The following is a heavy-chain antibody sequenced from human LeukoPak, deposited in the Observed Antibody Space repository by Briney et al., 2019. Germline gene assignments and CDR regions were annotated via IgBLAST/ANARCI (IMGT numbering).Heavy chain of an antibody. J-gene: IGHJ4*02. CDR1: GFTFSSYA. V-gene: IGHV3-23*01. CDR3: AKGISSSWYRFDY. CDR2: ISGSGGST. D-gene: IGHD6-13*01. Sequence: GGSLRLSCAASGFTFSSYAMSWVRQAPGKGLEWVSAISGSGGSTYYADSVKGRFAISRDNSKNTLYLQMNSLRAEDTAVYYCAKGISSSWYRFDYWGQGTLVTVSS.